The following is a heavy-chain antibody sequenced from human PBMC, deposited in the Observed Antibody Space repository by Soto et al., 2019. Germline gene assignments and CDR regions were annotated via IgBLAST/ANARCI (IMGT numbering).Heavy chain of an antibody. CDR2: IIPIFKTA. Sequence: QQQLVQSGAEVKKPGSSVRVSCKASGGTFGNYAISWVRQAPGQGLEWMGKIIPIFKTANYTQKFHGRNTISANISPRTNTAYRELRRLRYENMVISYCAKVSIPAIYGENVWGQRTKVTVAS. V-gene: IGHV1-69*06. J-gene: IGHJ6*01. CDR1: GGTFGNYA. D-gene: IGHD2-2*01. CDR3: AKVSIPAIYGENV.